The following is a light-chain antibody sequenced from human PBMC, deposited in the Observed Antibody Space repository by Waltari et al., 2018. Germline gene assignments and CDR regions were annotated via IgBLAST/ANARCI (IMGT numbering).Light chain of an antibody. J-gene: IGKJ3*01. CDR1: QGIRND. CDR3: LQDYNYPRT. CDR2: AAS. Sequence: AIQMTQSPSSLSASVGDRVTITCRASQGIRNDLGWYQQKPGKVPKLLIYAASSLQSGVPSRFSGSGSGSDFTLTISSLQPEDFATYYCLQDYNYPRTFGPGTKVDIK. V-gene: IGKV1-6*01.